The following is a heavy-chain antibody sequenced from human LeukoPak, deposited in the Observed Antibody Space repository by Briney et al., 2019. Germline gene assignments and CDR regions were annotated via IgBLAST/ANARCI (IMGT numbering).Heavy chain of an antibody. CDR1: GFTFTTSA. Sequence: SVKVSCKASGFTFTTSAMQWVRQARGQRLGWIGWIVVGSGNTNYAQQFQERVTITRDMSTSTASMELSSLRSEDTAVYYCAAAPGGWVVGATSDFDYWGQGTLVTVSS. CDR2: IVVGSGNT. J-gene: IGHJ4*02. D-gene: IGHD1-26*01. CDR3: AAAPGGWVVGATSDFDY. V-gene: IGHV1-58*02.